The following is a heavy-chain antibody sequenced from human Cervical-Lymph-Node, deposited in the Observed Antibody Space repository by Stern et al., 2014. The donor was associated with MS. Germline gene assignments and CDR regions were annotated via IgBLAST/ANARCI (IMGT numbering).Heavy chain of an antibody. CDR3: TSGTNVAIAAFDI. CDR2: ISHDGPFE. Sequence: VQLVQSGGGVVPPGTSRRLSCTAIGFTFRSWSVHWVRQAPGHGLEWVAGISHDGPFEDFTDSVKGRFTISRDTSKNTVYLHMDSLRPEDTAVYYCTSGTNVAIAAFDIWGQGTMVAV. J-gene: IGHJ3*02. D-gene: IGHD1-1*01. CDR1: GFTFRSWS. V-gene: IGHV3-30*14.